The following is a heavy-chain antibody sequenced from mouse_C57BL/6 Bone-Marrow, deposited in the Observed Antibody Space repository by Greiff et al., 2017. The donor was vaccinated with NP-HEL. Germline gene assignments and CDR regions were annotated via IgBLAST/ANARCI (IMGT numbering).Heavy chain of an antibody. J-gene: IGHJ3*01. CDR2: ISDGCSYT. CDR3: ARDGIYYGSSSFAY. D-gene: IGHD1-1*01. Sequence: EVQGVEPGGGLVKPGGSLKLSCAASGFTFSSYAMSWVRQTPEQRLAWVATISDGCSYTYYPDNVKGRFTISRDKAKNKPYLQMSHLKSEDTAVYYCARDGIYYGSSSFAYWGQGTLVTVSA. CDR1: GFTFSSYA. V-gene: IGHV5-4*01.